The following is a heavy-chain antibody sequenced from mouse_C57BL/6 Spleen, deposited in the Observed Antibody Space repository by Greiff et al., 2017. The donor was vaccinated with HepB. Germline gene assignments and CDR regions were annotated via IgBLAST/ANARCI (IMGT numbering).Heavy chain of an antibody. J-gene: IGHJ3*01. V-gene: IGHV1-50*01. CDR1: GYTFTSYW. D-gene: IGHD2-5*01. CDR2: IDPSDSYT. CDR3: ARRNYSNGFAY. Sequence: QVQLQQPGAELVKPGASVKLSCKASGYTFTSYWMQWVKQRPGQGLEWIGEIDPSDSYTNYNQKFKGKATLTVDTSSSTAYMQLSRLTSEDSAVYYCARRNYSNGFAYWGQGTLVTVAA.